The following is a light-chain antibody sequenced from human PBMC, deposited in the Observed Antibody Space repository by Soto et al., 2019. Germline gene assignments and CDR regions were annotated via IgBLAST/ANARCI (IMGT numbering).Light chain of an antibody. J-gene: IGKJ1*01. CDR2: GTS. CDR1: QSVSSN. V-gene: IGKV3-15*01. Sequence: ETVMTQSPATLSVSPGERATLSCRASQSVSSNVAWYQQKPGQAPRLLIYGTSTRATVIPARFSGSGSGTEFTLTISSLQSEDSAGYYCQQYNNWPPGAFGQGTKVEIK. CDR3: QQYNNWPPGA.